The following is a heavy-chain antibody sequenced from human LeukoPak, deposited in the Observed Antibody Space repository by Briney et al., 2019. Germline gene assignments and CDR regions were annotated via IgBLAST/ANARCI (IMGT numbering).Heavy chain of an antibody. J-gene: IGHJ5*02. CDR2: LSGSGDGQ. V-gene: IGHV3-23*01. Sequence: GGSLRLSCTASGFTFSSHGMSWVRQAPGKGLGWVSGLSGSGDGQFYADSVKGRFTISRDISKNILYLQMNSLRAEDTAVYYCAKGCQCPSGLSSWFDPRGQGTLVAVSS. CDR1: GFTFSSHG. CDR3: AKGCQCPSGLSSWFDP. D-gene: IGHD1-14*01.